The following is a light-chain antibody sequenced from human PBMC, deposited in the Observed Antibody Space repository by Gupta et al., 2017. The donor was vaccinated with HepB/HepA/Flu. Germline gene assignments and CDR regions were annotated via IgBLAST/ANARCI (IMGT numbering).Light chain of an antibody. CDR2: SGS. Sequence: DIMLTQSTLSLPVTLGEPASISCRSSQRLLNSDGYAFLDWYQQKPGQSPQLLIYSGSNRAPGVPDRFTGSGSDTEFTLKINKVEAEDVAIYYCRQARRPPFTFGHGTKVDI. J-gene: IGKJ3*01. CDR1: QRLLNSDGYAF. CDR3: RQARRPPFT. V-gene: IGKV2-28*01.